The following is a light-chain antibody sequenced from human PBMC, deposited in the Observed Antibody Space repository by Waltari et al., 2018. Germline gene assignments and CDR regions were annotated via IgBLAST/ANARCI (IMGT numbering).Light chain of an antibody. J-gene: IGKJ1*01. Sequence: EIVLTQSPATLSLSPGERATLSCRASQSVSNLLGWYQQKPGQAPRLLIYDASNRATGIPARCSGSGSGTDFTLTISSLEPEDFAIYYCQHRRNWPWTFGQGTRVEIK. V-gene: IGKV3-11*01. CDR1: QSVSNL. CDR3: QHRRNWPWT. CDR2: DAS.